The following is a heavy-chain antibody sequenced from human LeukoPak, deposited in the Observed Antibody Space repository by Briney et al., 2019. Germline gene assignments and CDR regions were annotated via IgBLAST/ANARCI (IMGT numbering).Heavy chain of an antibody. CDR3: ARGAYGSGT. Sequence: PETLSLTCTVSGGSISSYYWSWIRQPPGKGLEWIGYIYYSGSTNYNPSLKSRVTISVDTSKNQFSLKLSSVTAADTAVYYCARGAYGSGTWDQGTLVTVSS. J-gene: IGHJ5*02. CDR1: GGSISSYY. D-gene: IGHD3-10*01. CDR2: IYYSGST. V-gene: IGHV4-59*08.